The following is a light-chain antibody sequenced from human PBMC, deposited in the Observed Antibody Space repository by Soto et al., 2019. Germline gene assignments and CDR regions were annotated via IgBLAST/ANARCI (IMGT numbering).Light chain of an antibody. J-gene: IGLJ1*01. V-gene: IGLV2-11*01. Sequence: QSALTQPRSVSGSPGQSVTISCTGTSSDVGGYNYVSWYQQHPDKAPKLMIYDVNKRPSGVPDRLSGSKSGNTASLTISGLQGEDEADYYCCSYAGSYTFYVFGTGTKLTVL. CDR2: DVN. CDR1: SSDVGGYNY. CDR3: CSYAGSYTFYV.